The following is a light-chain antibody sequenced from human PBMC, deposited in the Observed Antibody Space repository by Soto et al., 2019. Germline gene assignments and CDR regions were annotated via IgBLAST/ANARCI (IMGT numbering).Light chain of an antibody. J-gene: IGLJ3*02. V-gene: IGLV2-14*03. CDR3: SSYTTSSNPGV. CDR1: SSDIGGYNY. Sequence: QSVLTQPASVSGSPGQSITISCTGTSSDIGGYNYVSWYQQPPGEAPKLMIYDVSNRPSGVSNRFSGSKSGNTASLTISGLQAEDEADYYCSSYTTSSNPGVFGGGTKLTVL. CDR2: DVS.